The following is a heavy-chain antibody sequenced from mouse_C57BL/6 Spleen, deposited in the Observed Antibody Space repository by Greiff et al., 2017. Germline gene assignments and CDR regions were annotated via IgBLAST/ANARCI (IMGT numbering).Heavy chain of an antibody. D-gene: IGHD3-3*01. V-gene: IGHV3-1*01. CDR3: ARGGGTGHFDV. Sequence: EVQLQQSGPGMVNPSQSLSLTCTVTGYSITSGYDWHWIRHFPGNKLEWMGYISYSGSTNYNPSLKSRISITHDTSKNHFFLKLNSVTTEDTATYYCARGGGTGHFDVWGTGTTVTVSS. CDR1: GYSITSGYD. CDR2: ISYSGST. J-gene: IGHJ1*03.